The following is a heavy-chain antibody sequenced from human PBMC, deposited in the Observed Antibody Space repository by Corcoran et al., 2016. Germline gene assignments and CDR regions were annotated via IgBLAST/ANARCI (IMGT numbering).Heavy chain of an antibody. V-gene: IGHV6-1*01. CDR3: VRSEQGYSRGWQFHVDY. D-gene: IGHD6-19*01. CDR2: TYYRSKWYN. J-gene: IGHJ4*02. Sequence: QVQLQQSGPGLVKPSQTLSLTCAISGDSVSSNSAAWNWIRQSPSRGLEWLGRTYYRSKWYNDYAISVKSRITINPDTSKNQFSLQLNSVNPEDTAVDYCVRSEQGYSRGWQFHVDYWGQGTLVTVSS. CDR1: GDSVSSNSAA.